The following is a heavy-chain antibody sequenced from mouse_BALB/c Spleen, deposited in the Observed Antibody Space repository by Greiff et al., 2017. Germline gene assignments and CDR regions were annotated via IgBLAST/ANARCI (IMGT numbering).Heavy chain of an antibody. CDR2: IDPANGNT. J-gene: IGHJ3*01. CDR3: ATFLGLHQAWFAY. Sequence: EVQLQQSGAELVKPGASVKLSCTASGFNIKDTYMHWVKQRPEQGLEWIGRIDPANGNTKYDPKFQGKATITADTSSNTAYLQLSSLTSEDTAVYYCATFLGLHQAWFAYWGQGTLVTVSA. D-gene: IGHD3-1*01. CDR1: GFNIKDTY. V-gene: IGHV14-3*02.